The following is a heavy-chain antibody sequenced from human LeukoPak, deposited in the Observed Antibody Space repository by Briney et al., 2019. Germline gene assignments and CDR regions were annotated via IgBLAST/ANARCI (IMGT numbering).Heavy chain of an antibody. CDR1: GGSINSYY. J-gene: IGHJ5*02. CDR2: IYFRGST. D-gene: IGHD6-19*01. V-gene: IGHV4-59*08. Sequence: PSETLSLTCTVSGGSINSYYWSWVRQPPGKGLEWIGYIYFRGSTNYNPSLKSRVTISIDTSKKQFSLKLSSVTAADTAVSYCARSIAGAGNWFDPWGQGTLVTVSS. CDR3: ARSIAGAGNWFDP.